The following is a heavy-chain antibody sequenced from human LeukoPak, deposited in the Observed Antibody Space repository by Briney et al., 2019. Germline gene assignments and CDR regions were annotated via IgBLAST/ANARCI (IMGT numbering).Heavy chain of an antibody. V-gene: IGHV1-2*02. CDR3: ARDRGYCSGGSCYGGGDYYYMDV. CDR1: GYTFTGYY. D-gene: IGHD2-15*01. J-gene: IGHJ6*03. Sequence: GASVKVSCKASGYTFTGYYMHWVRQAPGQGLEWMGLINPNSGGTNYAQKFQGRVTMTRDTSISPAYMALSRLRSDDTAVYYCARDRGYCSGGSCYGGGDYYYMDVWGKGTTVTVSS. CDR2: INPNSGGT.